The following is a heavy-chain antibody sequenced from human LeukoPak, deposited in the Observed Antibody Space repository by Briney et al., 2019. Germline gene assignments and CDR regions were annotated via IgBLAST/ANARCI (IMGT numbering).Heavy chain of an antibody. Sequence: GGSLRLSCVASGFTFSTYGMHWVRQAPGKGLEWVGLISDDGRIDYYADSVKGRFTVSRDNSKDTLYLQMNSLRAEDTAVYYCARSRTKSIAVAGTHWFDPWGQGTLVTVSS. CDR3: ARSRTKSIAVAGTHWFDP. V-gene: IGHV3-30*03. CDR1: GFTFSTYG. CDR2: ISDDGRID. D-gene: IGHD6-19*01. J-gene: IGHJ5*02.